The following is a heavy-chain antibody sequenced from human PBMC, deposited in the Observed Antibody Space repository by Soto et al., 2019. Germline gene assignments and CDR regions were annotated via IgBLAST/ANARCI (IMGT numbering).Heavy chain of an antibody. CDR1: GFAFNDFA. CDR3: AKGASHAPFEK. J-gene: IGHJ4*02. V-gene: IGHV3-23*01. Sequence: EVHLLESGGDLVLPGGSLRLSCAASGFAFNDFAMNWVRLAPGKGPEWLSTISGSGDKTFHSDSVKGRFNISRDNSNNKMFLQMNSLRAEDTAIYYCAKGASHAPFEKWGRGTLVTVSS. CDR2: ISGSGDKT.